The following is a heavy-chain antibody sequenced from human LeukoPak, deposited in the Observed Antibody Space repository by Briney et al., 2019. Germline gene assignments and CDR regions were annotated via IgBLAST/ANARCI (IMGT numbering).Heavy chain of an antibody. CDR3: ARGNGPGSFLIDY. Sequence: PGRSLRLSCAAPGFTFSTYAVHWVRQAPGKGLEWVAIISDDGSRTYYSNSVKGRFTISRDNSRNTLYLQMNSLRPEDTAVYYCARGNGPGSFLIDYWGQGTLVTVSS. CDR1: GFTFSTYA. J-gene: IGHJ4*02. D-gene: IGHD3-10*01. V-gene: IGHV3-30-3*01. CDR2: ISDDGSRT.